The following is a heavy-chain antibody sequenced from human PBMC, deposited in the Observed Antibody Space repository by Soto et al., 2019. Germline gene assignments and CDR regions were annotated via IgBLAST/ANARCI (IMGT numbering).Heavy chain of an antibody. J-gene: IGHJ4*02. CDR3: ARDTTPTDY. CDR2: ISAYTTNT. CDR1: GYTFTSYH. Sequence: QVQLGQSGAEVKKPGASVKVSCKTSGYTFTSYHISWVRQAPGQGLEWMGWISAYTTNTNYAQKFQGRLTMTTETLTSTAYMEPRGLRSGDTAVYSGARDTTPTDYWGQGTLVTVSS. D-gene: IGHD1-1*01. V-gene: IGHV1-18*01.